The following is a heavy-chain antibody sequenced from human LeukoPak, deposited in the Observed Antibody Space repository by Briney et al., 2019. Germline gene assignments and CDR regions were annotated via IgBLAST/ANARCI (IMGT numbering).Heavy chain of an antibody. V-gene: IGHV1-18*01. CDR3: ARGGPAPHRITLIVVASSTDAFDI. CDR1: GYTFTSYG. D-gene: IGHD3-22*01. CDR2: ISAYNGDT. Sequence: ASVKISCKASGYTFTSYGISWVRQAPGQGLEWMGWISAYNGDTNYAQKLQGRVTMTTDTSTSTAYMELRSLRSDDTAVYYCARGGPAPHRITLIVVASSTDAFDIWGQGTMVTVSS. J-gene: IGHJ3*02.